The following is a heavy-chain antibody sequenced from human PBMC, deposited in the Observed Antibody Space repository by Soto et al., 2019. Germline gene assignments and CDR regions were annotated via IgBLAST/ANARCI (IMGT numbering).Heavy chain of an antibody. CDR2: VSYSGSP. CDR3: ARGGPVQLWAFDY. D-gene: IGHD5-18*01. CDR1: GASISSYF. Sequence: SETLSLTCTASGASISSYFWSWIRQPPGKGLEWVAYVSYSGSPHYNPSLQSRVTVSVDTSKSQFSLEVTSLTAADTAVYYCARGGPVQLWAFDYWGQGSLVTVSS. J-gene: IGHJ4*02. V-gene: IGHV4-59*01.